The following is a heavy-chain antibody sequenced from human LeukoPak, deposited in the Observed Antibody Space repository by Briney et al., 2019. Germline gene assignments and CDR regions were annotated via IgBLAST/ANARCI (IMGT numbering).Heavy chain of an antibody. V-gene: IGHV4-59*01. CDR2: IYYSGST. Sequence: SETLSLTCTVSGGSISSYYWSWIRQPPGKGLEWIGYIYYSGSTNYNPSLKSRVTISVDTSKNQFSLKLSSVAAADTAVYYCARDGSHYFDYWGQGTLVTVSS. D-gene: IGHD5-12*01. J-gene: IGHJ4*02. CDR3: ARDGSHYFDY. CDR1: GGSISSYY.